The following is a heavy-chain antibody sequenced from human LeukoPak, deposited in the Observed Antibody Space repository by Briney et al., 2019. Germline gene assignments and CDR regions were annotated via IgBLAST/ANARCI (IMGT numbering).Heavy chain of an antibody. CDR2: IYYSGST. D-gene: IGHD6-13*01. V-gene: IGHV4-39*07. CDR1: GGSISSSSYY. J-gene: IGHJ4*02. CDR3: ARVKAASAAGNFDY. Sequence: SETLSLTCTVSGGSISSSSYYWGWIRQPPGKGLEWIGSIYYSGSTYYNPSLKSRVTISVDTSKNQFSLKLSSVTAADTAVYYSARVKAASAAGNFDYWGQGTLVTVSS.